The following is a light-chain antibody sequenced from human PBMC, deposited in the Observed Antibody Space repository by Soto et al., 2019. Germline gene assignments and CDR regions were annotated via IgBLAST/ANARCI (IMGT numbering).Light chain of an antibody. Sequence: IVLTQSPGTLSLSPGERATLSCRASQRVSSTYLAWYQQKPAQHPRLLIYDTSNRSTGVPARFSGSGSGTDFTLTISSLEPEDCAIYYCQQRQYWPPYTFGQGTKVDIK. CDR1: QRVSSTY. CDR2: DTS. CDR3: QQRQYWPPYT. V-gene: IGKV3-11*01. J-gene: IGKJ2*01.